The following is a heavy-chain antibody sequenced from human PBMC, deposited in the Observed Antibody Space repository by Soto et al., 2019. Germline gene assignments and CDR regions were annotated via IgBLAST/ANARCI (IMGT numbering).Heavy chain of an antibody. CDR3: ARVGYDFWSGYYTRAFDI. CDR2: IYTSGST. V-gene: IGHV4-4*07. CDR1: GGSISSYY. D-gene: IGHD3-3*01. Sequence: SETLSLTCTVSGGSISSYYWSWIRQPAGKGLEWIGRIYTSGSTNYNPSLKSRVTMSVDTSKNQFSLKLSSVTAADTTVYYCARVGYDFWSGYYTRAFDIWGQGTMVTVSS. J-gene: IGHJ3*02.